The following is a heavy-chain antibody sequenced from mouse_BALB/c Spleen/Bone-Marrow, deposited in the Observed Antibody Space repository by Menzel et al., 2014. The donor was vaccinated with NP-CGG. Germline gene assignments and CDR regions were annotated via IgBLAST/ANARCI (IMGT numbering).Heavy chain of an antibody. V-gene: IGHV1-67*01. D-gene: IGHD3-2*01. CDR2: TSTYSGNT. CDR3: ARGRQLGLRSFAY. Sequence: VQLQQSGPELVRPGVSVEISCKGSGYTFTDYAMHWVKQSHAKSLEWIGVTSTYSGNTNYNQKFKGKATMTVDKSSSTAYMELARLTSEDSAIYYCARGRQLGLRSFAYWGQGTLVTVSA. J-gene: IGHJ3*01. CDR1: GYTFTDYA.